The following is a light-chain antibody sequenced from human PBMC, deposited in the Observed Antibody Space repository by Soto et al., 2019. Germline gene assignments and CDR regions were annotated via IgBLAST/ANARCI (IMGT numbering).Light chain of an antibody. CDR3: QQYNTGIS. V-gene: IGKV1-5*01. Sequence: DIQMTQSPSTVSASVGDRVTITCRASQSISTRMAWHQHKPGKAPQLLIYDASKSESGVPSRFSGSGSGTEFTLTISSLQPDDFATYFCQQYNTGISFGGGTKVDI. CDR2: DAS. J-gene: IGKJ4*01. CDR1: QSISTR.